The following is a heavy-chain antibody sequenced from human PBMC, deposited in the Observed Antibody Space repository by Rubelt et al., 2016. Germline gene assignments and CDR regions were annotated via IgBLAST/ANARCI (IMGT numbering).Heavy chain of an antibody. J-gene: IGHJ4*02. CDR3: ARLPPYDRSYFDY. D-gene: IGHD5-12*01. CDR2: IYYSGST. Sequence: QVQLQQWGAGLLKPSETLSLTCAVYGGSISSSSYYWGWIRQPPGKGLEWIGSIYYSGSTYYNPSLKSRVTISVDTSKNQFSLKLSSVTAADTAVYYCARLPPYDRSYFDYWGQGTLVTVSS. CDR1: GGSISSSSYY. V-gene: IGHV4-39*01.